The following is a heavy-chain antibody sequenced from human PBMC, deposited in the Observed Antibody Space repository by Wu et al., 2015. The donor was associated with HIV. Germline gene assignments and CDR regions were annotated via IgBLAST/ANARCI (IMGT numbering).Heavy chain of an antibody. CDR3: AKTNRIVTNGIDFYHYYGMDV. Sequence: QVHLVQSGAEVKKPGSSGKVSCKASGGTFNNYAINWVRQAPGEGLEWMGRITPLFGRPNYAQRFQGRVTITADGSTSTASMELSSLQSEDTAVYYCAKTNRIVTNGIDFYHYYGMDVWGQGTTVTVS. J-gene: IGHJ6*02. CDR1: GGTFNNYA. CDR2: ITPLFGRP. D-gene: IGHD1-1*01. V-gene: IGHV1-69*13.